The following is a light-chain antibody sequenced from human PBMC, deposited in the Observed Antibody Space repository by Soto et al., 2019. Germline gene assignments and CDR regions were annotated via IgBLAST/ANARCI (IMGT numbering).Light chain of an antibody. J-gene: IGKJ1*01. CDR2: QAS. Sequence: IQMTQSPSTLSASVGDRVTIACRASQTISSWLAWYQQIPGKAPRLLIYQASILESGVPSRFSGSGSGTEFTLTISSLQPDDFATYYCQQYKSYSRAFGQGTKVEIK. V-gene: IGKV1-5*03. CDR3: QQYKSYSRA. CDR1: QTISSW.